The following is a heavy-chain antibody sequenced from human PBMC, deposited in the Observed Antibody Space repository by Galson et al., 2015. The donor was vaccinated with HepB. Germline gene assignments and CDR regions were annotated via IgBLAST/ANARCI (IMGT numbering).Heavy chain of an antibody. D-gene: IGHD3-10*01. CDR1: GFTFSSYS. Sequence: SLRLSCAASGFTFSSYSMNWVRQAPGKGLEWVSSISSSSSYIYYADSAKGRFTISRDNAKNSLYLQMNSLRAEDTAVYYCARDHYYGSGSTRYYYGMDVWGQGTTVTVSS. V-gene: IGHV3-21*01. CDR3: ARDHYYGSGSTRYYYGMDV. J-gene: IGHJ6*02. CDR2: ISSSSSYI.